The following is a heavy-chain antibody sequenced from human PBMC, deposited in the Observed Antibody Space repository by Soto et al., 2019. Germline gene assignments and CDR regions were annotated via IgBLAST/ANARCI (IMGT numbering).Heavy chain of an antibody. D-gene: IGHD4-17*01. Sequence: VQLVESGGGFVQPGGSLRLSCAASGFDFSNAWMHWVRQVPGKGLVWVSHINSDGSSTTYADSVKGRFTISRDNARTTVYLQLDRLRVEDTAVYYCAIDKSYALAVWGQGTTVTVSS. J-gene: IGHJ6*02. CDR2: INSDGSST. CDR3: AIDKSYALAV. CDR1: GFDFSNAW. V-gene: IGHV3-74*03.